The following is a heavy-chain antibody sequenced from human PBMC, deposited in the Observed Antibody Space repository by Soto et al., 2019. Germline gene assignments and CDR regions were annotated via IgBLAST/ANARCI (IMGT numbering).Heavy chain of an antibody. J-gene: IGHJ6*02. V-gene: IGHV1-46*01. D-gene: IGHD3-3*01. CDR3: ARGSQYRPITIFGVVLRNYYYGMDV. CDR2: INPSGGST. Sequence: GASVKVSCKASGYTFTGYYMHWVRQAPGQGLEWMGIINPSGGSTSYAQKFQGRVTMTRDTSTSTVYMELSSLRSEDTAVYYCARGSQYRPITIFGVVLRNYYYGMDVWGQGTTVTVSS. CDR1: GYTFTGYY.